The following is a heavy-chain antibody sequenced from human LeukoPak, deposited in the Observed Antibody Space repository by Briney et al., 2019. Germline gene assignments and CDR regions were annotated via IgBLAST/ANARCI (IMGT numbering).Heavy chain of an antibody. V-gene: IGHV4-39*07. CDR3: ARDLYSSRTNDAFVI. Sequence: SETLSLTCTVSGGSISSTFYYWGWIRQPPGRGLEWIGSINYSGSTYYNPSLKSRVTISVDTSKNQFSLKLSSVTAADTAVYYCARDLYSSRTNDAFVIWGQGTMVTVSS. CDR1: GGSISSTFYY. J-gene: IGHJ3*02. D-gene: IGHD6-13*01. CDR2: INYSGST.